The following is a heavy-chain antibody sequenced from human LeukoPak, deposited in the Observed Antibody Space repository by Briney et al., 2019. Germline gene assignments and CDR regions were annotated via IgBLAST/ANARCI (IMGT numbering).Heavy chain of an antibody. D-gene: IGHD2-2*03. Sequence: SETLSLTCAVYGGSFSGYYWSWICQPPGKGLEWIGEINHSGSTSYNPSLKSRVTMSVDTSKNQFSLKLSSVTAADTAVYYCARGQPEGLDLAQYYFDYWGQGTLVTVSS. CDR1: GGSFSGYY. V-gene: IGHV4-34*01. J-gene: IGHJ4*02. CDR3: ARGQPEGLDLAQYYFDY. CDR2: INHSGST.